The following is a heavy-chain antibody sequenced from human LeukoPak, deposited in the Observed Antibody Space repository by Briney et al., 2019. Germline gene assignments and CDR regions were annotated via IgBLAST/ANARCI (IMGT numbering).Heavy chain of an antibody. J-gene: IGHJ4*02. Sequence: KASETLSLTCSVSGGSINGYSWTWIRQPPGMRLEWVGHISYTGTTSYNPSLTTRVAISVDTSKNQFSLKLTSVTAADTGMYFCARLGGNWNSPGRDYWGQGTLVTVPS. D-gene: IGHD3-10*01. CDR2: ISYTGTT. CDR3: ARLGGNWNSPGRDY. V-gene: IGHV4-59*08. CDR1: GGSINGYS.